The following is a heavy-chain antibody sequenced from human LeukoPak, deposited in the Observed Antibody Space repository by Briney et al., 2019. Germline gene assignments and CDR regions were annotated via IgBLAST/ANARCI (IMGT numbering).Heavy chain of an antibody. J-gene: IGHJ3*02. CDR3: ARHCSSTSCYDAFDI. Sequence: PSETLSLTCTVSGGSISSYYWSWIRQPPGKGLEWIGYIYYSGSTKYNPSLKSRVTISVDTSKNQFSLKLSSVTAADTAVYYCARHCSSTSCYDAFDIWGQGTMVTVSS. D-gene: IGHD2-2*01. V-gene: IGHV4-59*08. CDR2: IYYSGST. CDR1: GGSISSYY.